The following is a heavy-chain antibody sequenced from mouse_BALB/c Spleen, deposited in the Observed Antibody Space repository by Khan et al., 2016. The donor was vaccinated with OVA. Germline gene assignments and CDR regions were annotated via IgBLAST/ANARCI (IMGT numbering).Heavy chain of an antibody. CDR2: MIYSGDT. CDR3: ARSTYRYAFAY. D-gene: IGHD2-14*01. J-gene: IGHJ3*01. V-gene: IGHV3-8*02. Sequence: MQLEESGPSLVKPSQTLSLTCSVTGDSITSGYWTWIRKFPGNKLEYMGYMIYSGDTYYNPSLKSRISITRHTSKNQYYLQLNSVTTEDTATYXRARSTYRYAFAYWGQGTLVTVPA. CDR1: GDSITSGY.